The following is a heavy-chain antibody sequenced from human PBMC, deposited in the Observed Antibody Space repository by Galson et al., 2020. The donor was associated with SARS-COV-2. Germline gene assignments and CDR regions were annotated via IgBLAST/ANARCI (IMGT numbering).Heavy chain of an antibody. Sequence: GSLRLSCAASGFTFSDYYMSWIRQAPGKGLEWVSSISATSTYTNYADSVKGRFTISRDNAKNSLDLHMNSLRAEDTAVYYCARGSRRGYCSSGSCYPFEYWGQGTLVTVSS. V-gene: IGHV3-11*06. CDR2: ISATSTYT. CDR3: ARGSRRGYCSSGSCYPFEY. D-gene: IGHD2-15*01. J-gene: IGHJ4*02. CDR1: GFTFSDYY.